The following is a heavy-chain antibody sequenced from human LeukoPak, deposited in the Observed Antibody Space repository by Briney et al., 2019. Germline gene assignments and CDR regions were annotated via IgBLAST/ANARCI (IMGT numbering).Heavy chain of an antibody. CDR2: IFHSGST. CDR1: GGSINSSSYY. Sequence: PSETLSLTCSVSGGSINSSSYYWGWIRQPPGKGLEWIGNIFHSGSTDYNSSLKSRVTISVDTSKKQFSLKLSSVTAADTAVYYCAGAPYYDFWSGYYMTGWFDFWGQGTLVTVSS. D-gene: IGHD3-3*01. V-gene: IGHV4-39*01. CDR3: AGAPYYDFWSGYYMTGWFDF. J-gene: IGHJ5*01.